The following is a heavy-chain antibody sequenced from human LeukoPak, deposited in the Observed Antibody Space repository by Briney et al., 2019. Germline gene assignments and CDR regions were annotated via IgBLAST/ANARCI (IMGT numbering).Heavy chain of an antibody. CDR1: GYTLTELS. J-gene: IGHJ4*02. CDR2: FDPEDGET. CDR3: ARGAGFAKPLPEY. V-gene: IGHV1-24*01. Sequence: ASVNVSRKFSGYTLTELSMHWVRQAPGKGREWVGGFDPEDGETIYAQKFRGRVTMTEDTSTDTAYMDLSSLSYEDTAVYYCARGAGFAKPLPEYWGQGTLLTVSS. D-gene: IGHD6-19*01.